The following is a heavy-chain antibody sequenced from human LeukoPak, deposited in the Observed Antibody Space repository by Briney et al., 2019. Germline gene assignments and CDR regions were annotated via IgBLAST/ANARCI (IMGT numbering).Heavy chain of an antibody. CDR2: INHSESP. CDR1: GGYFSVYY. CDR3: ARDRGIMTTFGGVIAKGAHY. Sequence: SDTLSLTCAVYGGYFSVYYWSWIPQPPGKGLEWIGEINHSESPNYNPSLKSRVTISVDTSKNHLSLKLTSVTAADTAVYYCARDRGIMTTFGGVIAKGAHYWGQGILVTVSS. V-gene: IGHV4-34*01. D-gene: IGHD3-16*02. J-gene: IGHJ4*02.